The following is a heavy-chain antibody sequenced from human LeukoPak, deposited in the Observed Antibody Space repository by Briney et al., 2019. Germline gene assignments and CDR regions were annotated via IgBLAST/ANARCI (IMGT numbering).Heavy chain of an antibody. Sequence: ASVKVSCKASGYTFTSYYMHWVRQAPGQGLEWMGIINPSGGSTSYAQKFQGRITMTRDTSTSTVYMELSSLRSEDTAVYYCARDFHDSSGPPRNFQHWGQDTLVTVSS. CDR3: ARDFHDSSGPPRNFQH. J-gene: IGHJ1*01. CDR1: GYTFTSYY. CDR2: INPSGGST. D-gene: IGHD3-22*01. V-gene: IGHV1-46*01.